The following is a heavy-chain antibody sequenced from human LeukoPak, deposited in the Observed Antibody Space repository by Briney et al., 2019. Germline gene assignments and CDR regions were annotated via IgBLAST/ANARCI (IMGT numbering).Heavy chain of an antibody. V-gene: IGHV4-34*01. D-gene: IGHD6-19*01. CDR2: INHSGST. Sequence: PSETLSLTCAVYGGSFSGYYWSWIRQPPGKGLEWIGEINHSGSTNHNPSLKSRVTISVDTSKNQFSLKLSSVTAADTAVYYCARAPAVAGTSSWFDPWGQGTLVTVSS. CDR3: ARAPAVAGTSSWFDP. CDR1: GGSFSGYY. J-gene: IGHJ5*02.